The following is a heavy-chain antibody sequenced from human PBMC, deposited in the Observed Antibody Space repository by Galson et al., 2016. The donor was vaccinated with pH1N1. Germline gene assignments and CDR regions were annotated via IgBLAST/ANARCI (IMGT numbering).Heavy chain of an antibody. CDR2: IDPSNGGT. D-gene: IGHD7-27*01. CDR3: IRALGRRRVY. V-gene: IGHV1-46*01. CDR1: GYIFIRDY. J-gene: IGHJ4*02. Sequence: AVKVPCKASGYIFIRDYFHWVRQAPGQGLEWLGLIDPSNGGTTYAQKSQGSVTMTRDTSTSTVYMDLSGLKAEDAAVYYCIRALGRRRVYWGQGTLVTVSS.